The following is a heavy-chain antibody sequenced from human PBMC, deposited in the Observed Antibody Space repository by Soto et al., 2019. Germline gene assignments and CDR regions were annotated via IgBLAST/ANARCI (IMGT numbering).Heavy chain of an antibody. Sequence: PSETLSLTCAVSGGSISSSNWWSWVRQPPGKGLEWIGEIYHSGSTNYNPSLKSRVTISVDKSKNQFSLKLNSVTAADTAVYYCARVSGSYYYGMAVWGQGTTVNVSS. V-gene: IGHV4-4*02. J-gene: IGHJ6*02. CDR2: IYHSGST. CDR1: GGSISSSNW. CDR3: ARVSGSYYYGMAV.